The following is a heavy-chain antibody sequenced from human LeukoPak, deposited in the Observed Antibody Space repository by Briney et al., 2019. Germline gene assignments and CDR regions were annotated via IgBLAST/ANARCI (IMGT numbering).Heavy chain of an antibody. Sequence: ASVKVSCKASGYTFTGFYLHWVRQAPGQGLEWMGWINPDSGGTKYAQKFQGRVTMTRDTSISTAYMELNKLRSDDTAMYYCAREVRGVVSNWFDPWGQGTLVTVSS. J-gene: IGHJ5*02. CDR3: AREVRGVVSNWFDP. CDR2: INPDSGGT. CDR1: GYTFTGFY. V-gene: IGHV1-2*02. D-gene: IGHD3-10*01.